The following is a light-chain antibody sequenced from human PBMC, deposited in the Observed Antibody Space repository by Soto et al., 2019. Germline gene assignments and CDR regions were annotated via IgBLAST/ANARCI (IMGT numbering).Light chain of an antibody. CDR2: LTS. J-gene: IGKJ3*01. Sequence: EIVLTQSPATLSSFPGDRVTLSCRASQAVNTRLAWYQHKPGQAPRLLIYLTSNRAAGIPARFSGSGSETDFTLTISRLEPEDFAVYYCQQYGSSPRVTFGPGTKVDIK. CDR1: QAVNTR. V-gene: IGKV3-20*01. CDR3: QQYGSSPRVT.